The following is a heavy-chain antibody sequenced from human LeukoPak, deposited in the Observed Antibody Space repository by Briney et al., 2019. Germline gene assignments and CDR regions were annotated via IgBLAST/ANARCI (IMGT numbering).Heavy chain of an antibody. J-gene: IGHJ2*01. CDR1: GGSIGIYY. CDR3: ATKYSSGWYWYFDL. CDR2: IYTNGGT. D-gene: IGHD6-19*01. V-gene: IGHV4-4*07. Sequence: RSSETLSLTCTVSGGSIGIYYWSWIRQPAGKGLEWIGRIYTNGGTNYNPSLKSRVTMSVDTSKNQFSLKLSSVTAADTAVYYCATKYSSGWYWYFDLWGRGTLVTVSS.